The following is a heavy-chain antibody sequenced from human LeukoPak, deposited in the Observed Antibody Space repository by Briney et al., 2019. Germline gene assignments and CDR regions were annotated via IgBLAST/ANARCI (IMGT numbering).Heavy chain of an antibody. CDR3: AIFGGYSSNLVY. D-gene: IGHD6-13*01. Sequence: AATLSLTCTVSGGSTSRYYWSWIRQPPRKGLEWNGYIYYSGSTNYNPSLKSRVTISVDTPKNQFSLELSSVTAGDTAVYYCAIFGGYSSNLVYWGKGTLVTVS. J-gene: IGHJ4*02. CDR2: IYYSGST. V-gene: IGHV4-59*01. CDR1: GGSTSRYY.